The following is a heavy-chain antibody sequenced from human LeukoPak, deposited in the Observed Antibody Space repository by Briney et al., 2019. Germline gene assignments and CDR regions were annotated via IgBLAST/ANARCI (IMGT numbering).Heavy chain of an antibody. J-gene: IGHJ5*02. V-gene: IGHV3-7*03. CDR3: ARVLTDPYYYGSGSYYDWFDP. Sequence: GGSLRLSCAASGFTFSSYSMNWVRQAPGKGLEWVANIKQDGSEKYYVDSVKGRFTISRDNAKNSLYLQMNSLRAEDTAVYYCARVLTDPYYYGSGSYYDWFDPWGQGTLVTVSS. CDR1: GFTFSSYS. D-gene: IGHD3-10*01. CDR2: IKQDGSEK.